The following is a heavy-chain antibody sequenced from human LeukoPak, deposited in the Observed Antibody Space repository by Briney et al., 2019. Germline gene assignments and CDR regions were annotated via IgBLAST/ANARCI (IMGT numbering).Heavy chain of an antibody. V-gene: IGHV4-34*01. D-gene: IGHD3-9*01. CDR2: INHSGST. J-gene: IGHJ6*01. CDR1: GGSFSGYY. Sequence: SETLSLTCAVYGGSFSGYYWSWIRQPPGKGLEWIGEINHSGSTNYNPSLKSRVTISVDTSKNQFSLKLSSVTAADTAVYYCARGGDYDILTGYSGSAYGMDVWGQGTTVTVSS. CDR3: ARGGDYDILTGYSGSAYGMDV.